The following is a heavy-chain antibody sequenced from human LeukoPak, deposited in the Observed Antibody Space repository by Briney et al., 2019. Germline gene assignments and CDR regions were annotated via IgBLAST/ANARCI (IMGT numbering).Heavy chain of an antibody. J-gene: IGHJ5*02. CDR1: GGSVNSYY. CDR3: ARGRGNTIPWT. CDR2: IYSGTT. D-gene: IGHD3-3*01. Sequence: SETLSLTCTVSGGSVNSYYWNWIRQPPGKGLEWIGYIYSGTTKYNPSLKSRVTISVDTSKNQFFLKLSSVTAADTAMYYCARGRGNTIPWTWGQGTLVTVSS. V-gene: IGHV4-59*02.